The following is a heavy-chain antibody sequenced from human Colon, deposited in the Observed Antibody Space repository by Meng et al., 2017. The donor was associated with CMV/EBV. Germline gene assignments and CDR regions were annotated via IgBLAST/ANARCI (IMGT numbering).Heavy chain of an antibody. CDR2: ISHSGVT. CDR3: ARDPHFDLGDYVALFDI. J-gene: IGHJ3*02. V-gene: IGHV4-59*01. Sequence: ESLKISCAASGFTFSSYGMSWVRQSPGKGLEWIAFISHSGVTNYNPSLRSRVTLSLDTSRNQFSLNLRSVTAADTAVYFCARDPHFDLGDYVALFDIWGQGTMVTVSS. D-gene: IGHD4/OR15-4a*01. CDR1: GFTFSSYG.